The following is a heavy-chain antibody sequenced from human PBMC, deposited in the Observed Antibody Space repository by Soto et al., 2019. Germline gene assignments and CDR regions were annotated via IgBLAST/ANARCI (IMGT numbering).Heavy chain of an antibody. V-gene: IGHV3-30-3*01. CDR1: GFIFSSYA. CDR2: ISYDGSNK. D-gene: IGHD6-6*01. Sequence: QVQLVESGGGVVQPGRSLRLSCAASGFIFSSYAMHWVRQAPGKGLEWVAVISYDGSNKYYADSVKGRFTISRDNSKNTPYLQTNSPRAEDTAVYYWARDLGGEQLVLCHGMDVWGQGTTVTVSS. J-gene: IGHJ6*02. CDR3: ARDLGGEQLVLCHGMDV.